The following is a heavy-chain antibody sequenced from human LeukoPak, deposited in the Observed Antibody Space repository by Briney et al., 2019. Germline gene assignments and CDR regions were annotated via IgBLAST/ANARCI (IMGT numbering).Heavy chain of an antibody. CDR1: GGSMSDSIT. Sequence: SETLSLTCSVSGGSMSDSITWGWVRPPPGKGLEWLANIHDDGRTAPNPSLRGRLTISQDRSKNQFSLKVSSVTAADTAFYYCAKVLTAAGLDLWGQGILVTVSS. V-gene: IGHV4/OR15-8*01. D-gene: IGHD6-25*01. J-gene: IGHJ5*02. CDR3: AKVLTAAGLDL. CDR2: IHDDGRT.